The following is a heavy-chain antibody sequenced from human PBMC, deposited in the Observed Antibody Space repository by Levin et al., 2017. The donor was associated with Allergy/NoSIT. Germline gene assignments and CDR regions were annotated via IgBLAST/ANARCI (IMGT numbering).Heavy chain of an antibody. V-gene: IGHV3-30*18. Sequence: SGGSLRLSCAASGFTFSSYGMHWVRQAPGKGLEWVAVISYDGSNKYYADSVKGRFTISRDNSKNTLYLQMNSLRAEDTAVYYCAKDIMGGSYGPWGQGTLVTVSS. CDR3: AKDIMGGSYGP. CDR2: ISYDGSNK. D-gene: IGHD1-26*01. J-gene: IGHJ5*02. CDR1: GFTFSSYG.